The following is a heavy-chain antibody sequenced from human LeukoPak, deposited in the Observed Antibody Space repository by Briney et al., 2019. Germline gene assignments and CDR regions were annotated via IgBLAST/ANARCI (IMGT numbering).Heavy chain of an antibody. V-gene: IGHV1-69*05. D-gene: IGHD5-24*01. CDR1: GGTFSSYA. CDR2: IIPIFGTA. CDR3: ASSVDGYNPLFDY. Sequence: ASVKVSCKASGGTFSSYAISWVRQAPGQGLEWMGGIIPIFGTANYAQKFQGRVTITTDESTSTAYMELSSLRSEDTAVYHCASSVDGYNPLFDYWGQGTLVTVSS. J-gene: IGHJ4*02.